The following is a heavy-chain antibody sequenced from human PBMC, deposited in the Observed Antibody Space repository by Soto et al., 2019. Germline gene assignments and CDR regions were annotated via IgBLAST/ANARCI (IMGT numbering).Heavy chain of an antibody. D-gene: IGHD4-4*01. CDR3: ARNALRYSRGAYYDH. J-gene: IGHJ4*02. V-gene: IGHV3-30-3*01. CDR2: ISYTGANQ. Sequence: QVRLVESGGGAVQPGGSLRLSCAASGFTFSTYALHWVRQAPGKGLEWVAFISYTGANQYYADSVKGRFTISRDNAKNIALLQMTSRKPEDSAVYYCARNALRYSRGAYYDHWGQGTLVTVSS. CDR1: GFTFSTYA.